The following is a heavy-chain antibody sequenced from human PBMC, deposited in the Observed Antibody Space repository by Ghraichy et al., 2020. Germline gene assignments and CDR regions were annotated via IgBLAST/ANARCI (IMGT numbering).Heavy chain of an antibody. CDR3: ARDGEGSGSYPYDYYYYGMDV. CDR2: ISYDGSNK. D-gene: IGHD1-26*01. Sequence: LTCAASGFTFSSYAMHWVRQAPGKGLEWVAVISYDGSNKYYADSVKGRFTISRDNSKNTLYLQMNSLRAEDTAVYYCARDGEGSGSYPYDYYYYGMDVWGQGTTVTVSS. J-gene: IGHJ6*02. V-gene: IGHV3-30-3*01. CDR1: GFTFSSYA.